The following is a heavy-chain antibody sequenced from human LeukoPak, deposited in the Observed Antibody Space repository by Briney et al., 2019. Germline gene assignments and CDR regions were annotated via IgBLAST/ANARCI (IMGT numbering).Heavy chain of an antibody. J-gene: IGHJ5*02. CDR1: GFTFSSYS. V-gene: IGHV3-21*01. D-gene: IGHD2-15*01. CDR3: ARGDCSGGSCRDIYNWFDP. Sequence: GGSLRLSCAASGFTFSSYSMNWVRQATGKGLEWVSSISSSSSYIYYADSVKGRFTISRDNAKNSLYLQMNSLRAEDTAVYYFARGDCSGGSCRDIYNWFDPWGQGTLVTVSS. CDR2: ISSSSSYI.